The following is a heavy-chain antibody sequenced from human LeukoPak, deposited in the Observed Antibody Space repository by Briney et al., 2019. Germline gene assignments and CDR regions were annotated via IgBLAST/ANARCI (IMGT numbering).Heavy chain of an antibody. J-gene: IGHJ4*02. Sequence: SETLSLTCTVSGGSISSYYWSWIRQPPGKGLEWIGYVYYSGNTNYNPSLKSRVTISVDTSKNQFSLKLSSVTAADTAVYYCAGFLPYDYGYIDLWGQGTLVTVSS. D-gene: IGHD4/OR15-4a*01. CDR2: VYYSGNT. CDR1: GGSISSYY. CDR3: AGFLPYDYGYIDL. V-gene: IGHV4-59*01.